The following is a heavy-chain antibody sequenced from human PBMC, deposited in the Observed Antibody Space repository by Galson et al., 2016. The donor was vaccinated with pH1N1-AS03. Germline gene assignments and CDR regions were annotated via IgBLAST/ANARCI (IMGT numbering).Heavy chain of an antibody. J-gene: IGHJ5*02. CDR1: GFIFSAYP. V-gene: IGHV3-21*01. Sequence: SLRLSCAASGFIFSAYPMNWVRQAPGKGLEWVPFIGTSSTYIYYADSVKGRFTISRDNMKKSLYLQLNSLRAEDTGIYYCARDRGWNYGGLDLWGQGTLVTVSS. CDR2: IGTSSTYI. D-gene: IGHD1-7*01. CDR3: ARDRGWNYGGLDL.